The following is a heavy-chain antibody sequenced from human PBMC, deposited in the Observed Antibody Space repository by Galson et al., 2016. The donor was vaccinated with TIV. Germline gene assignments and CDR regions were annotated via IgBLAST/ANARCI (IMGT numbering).Heavy chain of an antibody. V-gene: IGHV4-38-2*02. D-gene: IGHD2-2*02. CDR3: ARDCTSTTCHIYYYGMDV. CDR1: TETLSGYY. CDR2: IYHTGST. J-gene: IGHJ6*02. Sequence: SETLSLTCSVYTETLSGYYWSWIRQPPGKGLEWIGNIYHTGSTYSNPSLRSRLTMSVDTSKNQFSLILNSVTAADTAVYYCARDCTSTTCHIYYYGMDVWGQGTTVTVSS.